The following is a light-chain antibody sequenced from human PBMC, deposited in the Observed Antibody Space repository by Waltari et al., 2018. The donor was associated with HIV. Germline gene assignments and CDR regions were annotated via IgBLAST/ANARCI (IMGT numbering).Light chain of an antibody. CDR2: AVS. CDR3: EERKTYSVS. Sequence: IQLTQTPSFLSASVGQRVRSTCRATQAVGRYLAWYQKKPGKAANLLNYAVSVWQSGVPSRFSGSRSVTEFTLTISGLQPEDLATYYCEERKTYSVSLGGGPKVDSK. V-gene: IGKV1-9*01. J-gene: IGKJ4*01. CDR1: QAVGRY.